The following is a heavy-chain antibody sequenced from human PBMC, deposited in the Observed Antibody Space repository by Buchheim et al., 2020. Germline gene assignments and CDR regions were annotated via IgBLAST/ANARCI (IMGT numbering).Heavy chain of an antibody. CDR3: ARTFGFLGFLDV. Sequence: QVQLQESGPGLVKPSETLSLTCTVSGGSISSYYWSWIRQPPGKGLDWIGYIYYIGSTNYNPSLKSRVTISIDTSKNQFSLKLSSVTAADTAVYYCARTFGFLGFLDVWGQGTT. V-gene: IGHV4-59*08. D-gene: IGHD3-3*01. J-gene: IGHJ6*02. CDR2: IYYIGST. CDR1: GGSISSYY.